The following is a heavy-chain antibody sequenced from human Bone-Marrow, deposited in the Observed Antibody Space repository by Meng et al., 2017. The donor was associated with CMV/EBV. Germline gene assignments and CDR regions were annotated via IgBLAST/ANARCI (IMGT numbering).Heavy chain of an antibody. CDR3: ARVGQSLYGMDV. J-gene: IGHJ6*02. Sequence: GESLKISCAASGFTFSSYAMSWVRQAPGKGLEWVSAISGSGGSTYYPGSVKGRFTISRESAKNSLYLQMNSLRAGDTAVYYCARVGQSLYGMDVWGQGTTVTVSS. CDR1: GFTFSSYA. CDR2: ISGSGGST. V-gene: IGHV3-23*01. D-gene: IGHD3-16*01.